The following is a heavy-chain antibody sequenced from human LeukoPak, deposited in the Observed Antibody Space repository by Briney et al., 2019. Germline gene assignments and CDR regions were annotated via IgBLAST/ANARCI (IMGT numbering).Heavy chain of an antibody. CDR1: GFTFSSFT. Sequence: PGGSLRLSCTTSGFTFSSFTMSWVRQAPGKGLEWVSSISYNSANKWHADSVKGRFTISRDNSKNTLYLQMHSLRADDTALYYCMKRRPSGSVTVDEYWGQGALVTVSS. CDR3: MKRRPSGSVTVDEY. J-gene: IGHJ4*02. V-gene: IGHV3-23*01. D-gene: IGHD2-21*02. CDR2: ISYNSANK.